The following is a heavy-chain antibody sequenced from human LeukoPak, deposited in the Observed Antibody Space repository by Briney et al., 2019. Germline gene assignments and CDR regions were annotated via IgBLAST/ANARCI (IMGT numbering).Heavy chain of an antibody. V-gene: IGHV4-59*11. J-gene: IGHJ4*02. CDR3: ARYAVTVTSEGFDY. D-gene: IGHD4-17*01. Sequence: SETLSLTCTVSGVSISSHYWSWIRQPPGKGLEWIGYIYYSGSTNYNPSLKSRVTISVDTSKNQFSLKLSSVTAADTAVYYCARYAVTVTSEGFDYWGQGTLVTVSS. CDR1: GVSISSHY. CDR2: IYYSGST.